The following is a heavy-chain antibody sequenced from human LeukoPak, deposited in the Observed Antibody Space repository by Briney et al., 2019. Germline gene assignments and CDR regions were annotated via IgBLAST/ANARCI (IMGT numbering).Heavy chain of an antibody. Sequence: SVKVSCKASGGTFSSYAISWVRQAPGQGLEWMGRITPILGIANYAQKFQGRVTITADKSTSTAYMELSSLRSEDTAVYYCARKSSGWYHYYGMDVWGQGTTVTVSS. CDR2: ITPILGIA. J-gene: IGHJ6*02. D-gene: IGHD6-19*01. CDR3: ARKSSGWYHYYGMDV. V-gene: IGHV1-69*04. CDR1: GGTFSSYA.